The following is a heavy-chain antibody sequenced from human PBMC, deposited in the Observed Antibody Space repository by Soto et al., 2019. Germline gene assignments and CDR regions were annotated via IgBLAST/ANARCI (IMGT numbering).Heavy chain of an antibody. CDR2: ISDNGSTR. D-gene: IGHD5-12*01. CDR1: GFTFSDYY. V-gene: IGHV3-11*01. CDR3: ARTGRPRMWMPDYYFDY. Sequence: GGSLRLSCAASGFTFSDYYMSWVRQAPGKGLEWVSYISDNGSTRYYADSVRGRFTISRGNAKNSLNLQMNSLRAEDTALYYYARTGRPRMWMPDYYFDYWGQGTPVTVSS. J-gene: IGHJ4*02.